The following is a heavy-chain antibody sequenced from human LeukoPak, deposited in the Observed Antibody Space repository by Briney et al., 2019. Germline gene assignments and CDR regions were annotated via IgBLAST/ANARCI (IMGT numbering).Heavy chain of an antibody. CDR2: FDPEDGET. J-gene: IGHJ3*02. CDR1: GYTLTELS. CDR3: ATVVGGNPSYDAFDI. D-gene: IGHD4-23*01. V-gene: IGHV1-24*01. Sequence: ASVKVSCKVSGYTLTELSMHWVRQAPGKGLEWMGGFDPEDGETIYAQKFQGRVTMTEDTSTDTAYMELSSLRSEDTAVYYCATVVGGNPSYDAFDIWGQGTMVTVSS.